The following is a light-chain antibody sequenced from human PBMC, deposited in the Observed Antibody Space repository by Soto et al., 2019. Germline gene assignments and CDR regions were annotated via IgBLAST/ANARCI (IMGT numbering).Light chain of an antibody. Sequence: DIQMTQSPSTLSASVGDRVTITCRASQSISSWLAWYQQKPGKAPKLLSYKASRLESGGPSRFSCSGSVTEFTLTISSLQPDDFATYYCRQYNSYSRTFGQGTKVEIK. J-gene: IGKJ1*01. V-gene: IGKV1-5*03. CDR2: KAS. CDR1: QSISSW. CDR3: RQYNSYSRT.